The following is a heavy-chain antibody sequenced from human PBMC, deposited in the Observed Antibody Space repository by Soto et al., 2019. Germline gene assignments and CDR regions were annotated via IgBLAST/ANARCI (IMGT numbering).Heavy chain of an antibody. V-gene: IGHV3-23*01. CDR2: ISGSGGST. CDR3: AKGRYSYGHKLYGMDV. D-gene: IGHD5-18*01. J-gene: IGHJ6*02. CDR1: GFTFSSYA. Sequence: PGGSLRLSCAASGFTFSSYAMSWVRQAPGKGLEWVSAISGSGGSTYYADSVKGRFTISRDNSKNTLYLQMNSLRAEDTAVYYCAKGRYSYGHKLYGMDVWGQGTTVTVSS.